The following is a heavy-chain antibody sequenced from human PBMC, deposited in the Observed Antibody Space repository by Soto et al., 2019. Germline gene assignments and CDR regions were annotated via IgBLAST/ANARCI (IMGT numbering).Heavy chain of an antibody. CDR2: ISGSGLKK. CDR3: AKNYGVEVVPLATVDWFAP. Sequence: GGTQTRSVAGPVVVVYSFRMSRVRQAKGKGLELISSISGSGLKKYYADSVKGRFTIARDNSKSTVYLELKNLSAEDRAVYHCAKNYGVEVVPLATVDWFAPWGHGSVVTVSS. D-gene: IGHD2-2*01. CDR1: VVVVYSFR. V-gene: IGHV3-23*01. J-gene: IGHJ5*02.